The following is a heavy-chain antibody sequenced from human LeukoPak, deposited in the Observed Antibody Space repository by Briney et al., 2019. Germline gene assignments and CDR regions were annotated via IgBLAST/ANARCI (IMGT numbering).Heavy chain of an antibody. CDR2: INHSGST. Sequence: PSETLSLTCAVYGGSFSGYYWSWIRQPPGKGLEWIGEINHSGSTNYNPSLKSRVTISVDTSKNQFSLKLSSVTAADTAVYYCARLPRFGTTTDYWGQGTLVTVSP. V-gene: IGHV4-34*01. J-gene: IGHJ4*02. D-gene: IGHD1-7*01. CDR1: GGSFSGYY. CDR3: ARLPRFGTTTDY.